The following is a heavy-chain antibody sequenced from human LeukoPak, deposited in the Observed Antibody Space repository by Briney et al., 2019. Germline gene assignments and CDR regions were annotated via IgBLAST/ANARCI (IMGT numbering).Heavy chain of an antibody. Sequence: GGSLRLYCAASGFTFSSYDMQWVRQATGKGLEWVSAIGTAGDTYYPGSVKGRFTISRENAKNSLYLQMNSLRAGDTAVYYCARGGSGWTHDYWGQGTLVTVSS. CDR2: IGTAGDT. D-gene: IGHD6-19*01. CDR1: GFTFSSYD. V-gene: IGHV3-13*01. J-gene: IGHJ4*02. CDR3: ARGGSGWTHDY.